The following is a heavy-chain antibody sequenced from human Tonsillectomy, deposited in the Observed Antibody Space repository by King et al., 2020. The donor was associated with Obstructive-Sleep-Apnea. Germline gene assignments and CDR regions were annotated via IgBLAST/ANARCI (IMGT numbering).Heavy chain of an antibody. D-gene: IGHD6-13*01. CDR1: GGSISSSGYY. J-gene: IGHJ4*02. V-gene: IGHV4-39*07. Sequence: QLQESGPGLVKPSETLSLICSVSGGSISSSGYYWGWIRQPPGKGLEWIGSIFYSGSTYYNPSLKSRVTISVDTSKNQFSLKLSSVTAADTAVYYCARVPRXYTSSFKWGQGTLVIVSS. CDR3: ARVPRXYTSSFK. CDR2: IFYSGST.